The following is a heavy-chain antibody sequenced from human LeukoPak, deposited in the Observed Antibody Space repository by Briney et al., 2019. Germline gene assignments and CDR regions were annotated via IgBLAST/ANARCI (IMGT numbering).Heavy chain of an antibody. Sequence: PGGSLRLSCAASGFTYSSYSMNWVRQAPGKGLEWVSSISSSSSYIYYADSVKGRFTISRDNAKNSLYLQMNSLRAEDTAVYYCARDRLQSGSDYWGQGTLVTVSS. J-gene: IGHJ4*02. V-gene: IGHV3-21*01. CDR1: GFTYSSYS. D-gene: IGHD2-15*01. CDR2: ISSSSSYI. CDR3: ARDRLQSGSDY.